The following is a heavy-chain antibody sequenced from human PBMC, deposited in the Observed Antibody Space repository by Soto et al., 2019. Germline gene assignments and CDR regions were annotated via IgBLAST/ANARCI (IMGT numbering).Heavy chain of an antibody. CDR3: AKDPHVVVVAANEADAFDI. D-gene: IGHD2-15*01. J-gene: IGHJ3*02. CDR1: GFTFSSYA. CDR2: ISGSGGST. Sequence: EVQLLESGGGLVQPGGSLRLSCAASGFTFSSYAMSWVRQAPGQGLEWVSAISGSGGSTYYADSVKGRFTISRDNPKKTLYLQMNSLRAEDTAVYYCAKDPHVVVVAANEADAFDIWGQGTMVTVSS. V-gene: IGHV3-23*01.